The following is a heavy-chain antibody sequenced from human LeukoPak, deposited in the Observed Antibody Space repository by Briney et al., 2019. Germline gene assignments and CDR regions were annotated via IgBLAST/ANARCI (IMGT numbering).Heavy chain of an antibody. CDR1: GFTFSSYS. Sequence: GGSLRLSCAASGFTFSSYSMTWVRQAPGKGLEWLSYISSSSTTIHCADSVKGRFTISRDNAKNSLYLQMNSLRAEDTAIYYCARDEYYDSSGYTSWGQGTLVTVSS. J-gene: IGHJ4*02. CDR2: ISSSSTTI. D-gene: IGHD3-22*01. V-gene: IGHV3-48*01. CDR3: ARDEYYDSSGYTS.